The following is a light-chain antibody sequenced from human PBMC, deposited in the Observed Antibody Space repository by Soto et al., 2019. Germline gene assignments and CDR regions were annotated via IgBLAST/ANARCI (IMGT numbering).Light chain of an antibody. V-gene: IGKV3-15*01. J-gene: IGKJ1*01. CDR1: QSVSNN. CDR3: QQYNNWPPCT. CDR2: DAS. Sequence: ILMTQSPATLSVSPGERATLSCRASQSVSNNLAWYQQKPGQAPRLLIYDASTRATGIPARFSGSGSGTDGTLTISGLQSEDFAVYYCQQYNNWPPCTFGQGTNVEIK.